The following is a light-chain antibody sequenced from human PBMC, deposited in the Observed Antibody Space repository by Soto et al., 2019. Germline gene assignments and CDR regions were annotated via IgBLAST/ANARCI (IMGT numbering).Light chain of an antibody. J-gene: IGKJ4*01. Sequence: ENVLTQSPGTLSLSPGERATLSCRASQSISSSYLAWYQQKPGHPPRLLIYGSSNRSTGIPDRFSGSGSGTEFTRPSRRLEPEDFEVYYCQQYSGSPPLTFGGGTKVEI. CDR1: QSISSSY. V-gene: IGKV3-20*01. CDR3: QQYSGSPPLT. CDR2: GSS.